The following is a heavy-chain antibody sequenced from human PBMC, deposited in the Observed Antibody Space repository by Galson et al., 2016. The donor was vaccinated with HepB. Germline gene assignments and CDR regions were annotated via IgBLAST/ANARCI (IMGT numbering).Heavy chain of an antibody. J-gene: IGHJ4*02. Sequence: SLRLSCAASGFSFTSYGMNRVRQAPGKGPEWLSHISRSGTVITYADSVKGRFTSSTDNGKNSLYLQMNSLRDEDTAVYYCARDPDGDLDFDYWGQGALVTV. CDR1: GFSFTSYG. V-gene: IGHV3-48*02. CDR3: ARDPDGDLDFDY. CDR2: ISRSGTVI.